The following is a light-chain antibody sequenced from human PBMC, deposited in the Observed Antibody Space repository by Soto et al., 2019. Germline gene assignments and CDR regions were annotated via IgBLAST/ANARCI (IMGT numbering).Light chain of an antibody. Sequence: QSVLTQPRSVSGSPVQSLTISCTGTSSDVGGYNYVSWYQQHPGKAPKLMIYDVTKRPSGVPDRFSGSKSGNTASLTISGLQADDEADYYCCSHAGSYTYVFGTGTKVTVL. J-gene: IGLJ1*01. CDR1: SSDVGGYNY. CDR2: DVT. V-gene: IGLV2-11*01. CDR3: CSHAGSYTYV.